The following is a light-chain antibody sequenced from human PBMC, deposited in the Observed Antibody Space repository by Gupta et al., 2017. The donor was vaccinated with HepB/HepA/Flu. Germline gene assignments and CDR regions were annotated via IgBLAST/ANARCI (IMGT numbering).Light chain of an antibody. Sequence: SVLPQPPSASGTPGQRVTISCSGSGSNIGSNYVSWYHQLPGPPPKLLIYRNNQRPSGVPARFSGSKSGTSASLAIIGLRAEDEADYYCAAGDDSRSGRVFGGGTKLTVL. J-gene: IGLJ3*02. CDR1: GSNIGSNY. V-gene: IGLV1-47*01. CDR2: RNN. CDR3: AAGDDSRSGRV.